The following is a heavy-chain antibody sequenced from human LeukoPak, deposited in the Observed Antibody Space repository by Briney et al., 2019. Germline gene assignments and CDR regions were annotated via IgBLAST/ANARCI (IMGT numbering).Heavy chain of an antibody. J-gene: IGHJ3*02. Sequence: GGSLRLSCAASGFTFSSSWMSWVRQAPGKGLEWVSGINWNGGSTGYADSVKGRFTISRDNAKNSLYLQMNSLRAEDTALYYCARDPDFVDNSSGWPGAFDIWGQGTMVTVSS. CDR2: INWNGGST. CDR1: GFTFSSSW. CDR3: ARDPDFVDNSSGWPGAFDI. D-gene: IGHD6-19*01. V-gene: IGHV3-20*04.